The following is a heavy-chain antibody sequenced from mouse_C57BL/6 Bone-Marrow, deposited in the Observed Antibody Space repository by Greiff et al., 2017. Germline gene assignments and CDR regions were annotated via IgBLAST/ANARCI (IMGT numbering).Heavy chain of an antibody. V-gene: IGHV1-69*01. Sequence: VKLQQPGAELVMPGASVKLSCTASGYTFTSYWMHWVKQRPGQGLEWIGEIDPSDSYTNYNQKFKGKSTLTVDKSSSTAYMQLSSLTSEDSAVYYCARGGYYYGSTGFDYWGQGTSLTVSS. D-gene: IGHD1-1*01. J-gene: IGHJ2*02. CDR1: GYTFTSYW. CDR2: IDPSDSYT. CDR3: ARGGYYYGSTGFDY.